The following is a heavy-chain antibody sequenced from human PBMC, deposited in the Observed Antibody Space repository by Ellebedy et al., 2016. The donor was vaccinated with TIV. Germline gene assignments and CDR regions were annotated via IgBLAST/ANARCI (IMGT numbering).Heavy chain of an antibody. CDR3: ARRKTTITTFDD. J-gene: IGHJ4*02. Sequence: MPSETLSLTCTVSGGSISSYYWSWIRQPPGKGLEWIGYIYYSGSTNYNPSLKSRVTISVDTSKNQFSLKLSSVTAADTAVYYCARRKTTITTFDDWGQGTLVTVSS. D-gene: IGHD3-9*01. CDR2: IYYSGST. V-gene: IGHV4-59*08. CDR1: GGSISSYY.